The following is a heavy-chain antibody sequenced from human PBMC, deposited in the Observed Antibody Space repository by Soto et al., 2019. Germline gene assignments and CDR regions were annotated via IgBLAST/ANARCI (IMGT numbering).Heavy chain of an antibody. V-gene: IGHV5-51*01. CDR2: ISPGNSDT. CDR3: AVGYCLTTSCSTFYGMDV. Sequence: PGESLKISCQGSGYRFTTYWIGWVRQMPGKGLEWMGFISPGNSDTRYSPSFQGQVTISADRSISTAYLQWSSLKASDTAMYYCAVGYCLTTSCSTFYGMDVWGQGTTVTVSS. J-gene: IGHJ6*02. D-gene: IGHD2-2*01. CDR1: GYRFTTYW.